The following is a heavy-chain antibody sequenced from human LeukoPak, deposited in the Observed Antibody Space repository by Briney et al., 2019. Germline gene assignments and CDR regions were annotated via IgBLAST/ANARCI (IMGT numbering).Heavy chain of an antibody. CDR3: ARALSSGFRF. Sequence: GGSLRLSCAASGFTFSSYSMNWVRQAPGKGLEWVSYISSSSSTIYYADSVKGRFTISRDNVKNSLYLQMNSLRAEDTAVYYCARALSSGFRFWGQGTLVTVSS. D-gene: IGHD3-22*01. V-gene: IGHV3-48*01. J-gene: IGHJ4*02. CDR1: GFTFSSYS. CDR2: ISSSSSTI.